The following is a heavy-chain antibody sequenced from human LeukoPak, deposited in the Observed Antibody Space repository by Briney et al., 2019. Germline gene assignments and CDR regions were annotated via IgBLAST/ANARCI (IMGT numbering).Heavy chain of an antibody. D-gene: IGHD3-3*01. CDR3: ARDHLFSGGDDFWSGYLAPFDP. CDR2: INHSGST. CDR1: GGSFSGYY. Sequence: SETLSLTCAVYGGSFSGYYWSWIRQPPGKGLEWIGEINHSGSTNYNPSLKSRVTISVDTSKNQFSLKLSSVTAADTAVYYCARDHLFSGGDDFWSGYLAPFDPWGQGTLVTVSS. V-gene: IGHV4-34*01. J-gene: IGHJ5*02.